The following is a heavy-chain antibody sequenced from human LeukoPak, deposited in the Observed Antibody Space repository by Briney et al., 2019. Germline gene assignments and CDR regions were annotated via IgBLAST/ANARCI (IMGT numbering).Heavy chain of an antibody. CDR1: GFTFSSYG. J-gene: IGHJ4*02. CDR3: ARILDSAWGELGY. D-gene: IGHD6-19*01. CDR2: ISGSGGST. Sequence: GGSLRLSCAASGFTFSSYGMSWVRQAPGKGLEWVSAISGSGGSTYYADSVKGRFTISRDNSKNTLYLQMNSLRAEDTAVYYCARILDSAWGELGYWGQGTPVTVSS. V-gene: IGHV3-23*01.